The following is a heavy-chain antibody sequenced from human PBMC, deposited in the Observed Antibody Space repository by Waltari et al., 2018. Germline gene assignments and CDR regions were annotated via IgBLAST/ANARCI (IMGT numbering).Heavy chain of an antibody. V-gene: IGHV3-43*01. Sequence: EVHLVESGGALVQPGGSLRLSCEASGFIFDDFTMHWVRQPPGKGLEWVSLISWDGDLTYYGDSVKGRFTISRDNSKDSLYLQMNSLRSEDTALYYCVKDIGGSDSWGQGTPVTVSS. CDR2: ISWDGDLT. CDR1: GFIFDDFT. CDR3: VKDIGGSDS. J-gene: IGHJ4*02.